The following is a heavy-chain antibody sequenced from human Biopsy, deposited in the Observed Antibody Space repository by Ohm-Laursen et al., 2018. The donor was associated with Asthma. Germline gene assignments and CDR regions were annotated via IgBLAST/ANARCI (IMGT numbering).Heavy chain of an antibody. CDR3: ARGYSGTDRIVYYYFGMEV. V-gene: IGHV1-69*01. Sequence: ESSVKVSCKASGDSLGSFINYAISWVRQAPRQGLEWMGGLIPVLGTADYAPMFEGRVTITADESTSTAYLELTSLRFEDTAVYYCARGYSGTDRIVYYYFGMEVWGQGTTVTVSS. J-gene: IGHJ6*02. CDR1: GDSLGSFINYA. CDR2: LIPVLGTA. D-gene: IGHD5-12*01.